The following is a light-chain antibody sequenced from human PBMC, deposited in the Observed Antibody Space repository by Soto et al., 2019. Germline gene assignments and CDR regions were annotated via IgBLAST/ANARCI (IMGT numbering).Light chain of an antibody. CDR2: DAS. J-gene: IGKJ4*01. V-gene: IGKV1-33*01. CDR3: QQYDNLPLT. CDR1: QDISNY. Sequence: DIQMTQSPSSLSASVGDRVTITCQASQDISNYLNWYQQKPVKAPKLLIYDASNLETGVPSRFSGSGSGTDFTFTISSLQPEDIATYYCQQYDNLPLTFGGGT.